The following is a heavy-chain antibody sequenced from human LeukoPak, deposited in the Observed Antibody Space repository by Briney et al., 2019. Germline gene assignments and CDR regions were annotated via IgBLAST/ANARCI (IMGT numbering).Heavy chain of an antibody. J-gene: IGHJ4*02. CDR3: ARGDSSGYPREGFDY. CDR1: GGSISSYY. D-gene: IGHD3-22*01. CDR2: IYTSGST. Sequence: SETLSLNCTVSGGSISSYYWSWIRQPAGKGLEWIGRIYTSGSTNYNPSLKSRVTMSVDTSKNQFSLKLSSVTAADTAVYYCARGDSSGYPREGFDYWGQGTLVTVSS. V-gene: IGHV4-4*07.